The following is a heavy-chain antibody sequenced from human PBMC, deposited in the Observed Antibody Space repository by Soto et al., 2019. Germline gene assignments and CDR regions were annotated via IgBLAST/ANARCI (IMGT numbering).Heavy chain of an antibody. Sequence: QVQLVQSGDEVKKPGASVKVSCKASGYIFVNYGIAWVRQAPGQGLEWMGWISPYTGNTHSATKIQGRLTMTTDTSKSTAYVDLGRLTSDETAVYYCVMVDNYVTPTPQDVWGQGTTVTVSS. V-gene: IGHV1-18*01. J-gene: IGHJ6*02. CDR2: ISPYTGNT. CDR1: GYIFVNYG. D-gene: IGHD3-16*01. CDR3: VMVDNYVTPTPQDV.